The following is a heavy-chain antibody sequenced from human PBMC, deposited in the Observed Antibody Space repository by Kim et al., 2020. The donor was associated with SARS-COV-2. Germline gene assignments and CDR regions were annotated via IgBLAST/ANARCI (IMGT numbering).Heavy chain of an antibody. D-gene: IGHD2-2*01. J-gene: IGHJ6*02. CDR2: ISSSSSTI. CDR1: GFTFSSYS. V-gene: IGHV3-48*02. Sequence: GGSLRLSCAASGFTFSSYSMNWVRQAPGKGLEWVSYISSSSSTIYYADSVKGRFTISRDNAKNSLYLQMNSLRDEDTAVYYCARAIKGGYCSSTSCSDYYYGMDVWGQGTTVTVSS. CDR3: ARAIKGGYCSSTSCSDYYYGMDV.